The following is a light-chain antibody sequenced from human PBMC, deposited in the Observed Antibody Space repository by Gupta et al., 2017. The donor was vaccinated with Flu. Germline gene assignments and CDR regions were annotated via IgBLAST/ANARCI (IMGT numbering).Light chain of an antibody. CDR2: DVS. CDR3: SSYTSTNTFYV. CDR1: SSDVGRSNY. J-gene: IGLJ1*01. Sequence: QSALTQPASVSGSPGQSITIPCTGTSSDVGRSNYVSWYQQHPGKAPKLIIYDVSYRPSGVSSRFSGSKSGNTASLTISGLGAEDETDYYCSSYTSTNTFYVFGTGTKVTVL. V-gene: IGLV2-14*01.